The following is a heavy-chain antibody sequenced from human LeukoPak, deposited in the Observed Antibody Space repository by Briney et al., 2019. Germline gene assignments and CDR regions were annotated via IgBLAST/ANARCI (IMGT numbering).Heavy chain of an antibody. CDR3: ARGAKVGATTYFQH. Sequence: GGSLRLSCAASGFTFDDYAMHWVRQAPGKGLEWVSGISWNSGSIGYADSVKGRFTISRDNAKNSRYLQMNSLRAEDTAVYYCARGAKVGATTYFQHWGQGTLVTVSS. CDR2: ISWNSGSI. J-gene: IGHJ1*01. D-gene: IGHD1-26*01. V-gene: IGHV3-9*01. CDR1: GFTFDDYA.